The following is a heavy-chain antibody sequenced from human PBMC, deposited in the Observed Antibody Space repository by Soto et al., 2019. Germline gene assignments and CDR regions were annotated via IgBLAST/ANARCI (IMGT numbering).Heavy chain of an antibody. J-gene: IGHJ4*02. Sequence: LSLTCTVSGGSSSSYYWSWIRQPAGKGLEWIGRIYTSGSTNYNPSLKSRVTMSVDTSKNQFALKLISVTAADTAVYYCARDASPYGGLFDKWGQGTLVTVS. CDR3: ARDASPYGGLFDK. V-gene: IGHV4-4*07. D-gene: IGHD4-17*01. CDR2: IYTSGST. CDR1: GGSSSSYY.